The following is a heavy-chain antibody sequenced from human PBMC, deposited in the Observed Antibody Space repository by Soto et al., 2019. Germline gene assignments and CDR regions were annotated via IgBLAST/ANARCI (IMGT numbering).Heavy chain of an antibody. CDR1: GGSISSGDYY. V-gene: IGHV4-30-4*01. D-gene: IGHD5-12*01. CDR2: IYYSGST. Sequence: QVQLQESGPGLVKPSQTLSLTCTVSGGSISSGDYYWSWIRQPPGKGLEWIGYIYYSGSTYYNPSLKSRVTXPXDXXKNQFSLKLSSVTAADTAVYYCASLQRWLQFYFDYWGQGTLVTVSS. CDR3: ASLQRWLQFYFDY. J-gene: IGHJ4*02.